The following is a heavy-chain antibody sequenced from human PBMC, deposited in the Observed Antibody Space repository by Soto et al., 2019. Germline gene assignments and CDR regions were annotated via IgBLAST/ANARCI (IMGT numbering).Heavy chain of an antibody. D-gene: IGHD6-6*01. J-gene: IGHJ4*02. V-gene: IGHV2-5*02. CDR1: GFSLSTSGVG. CDR2: IYWDDDK. Sequence: QITLKESGPTLVKPTQTLTLTCTFSGFSLSTSGVGVGWIRQPPGKALEWLALIYWDDDKRYSPSLNSRLTRTXXTSKNQVVLTMTNMDPVDTATYYCAHRRPPRILDYWGQGTLVTVSS. CDR3: AHRRPPRILDY.